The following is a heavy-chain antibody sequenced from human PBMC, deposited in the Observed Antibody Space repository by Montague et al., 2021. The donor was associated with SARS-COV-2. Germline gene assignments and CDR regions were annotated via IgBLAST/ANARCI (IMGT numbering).Heavy chain of an antibody. J-gene: IGHJ6*03. CDR1: GGSVSSGGYY. CDR3: ARFLRRVVPAATGHWEKNYYCYYMDV. CDR2: INHSGXT. Sequence: SETLSLTRTVSGGSVSSGGYYWSWIRQPPGKGLEWLGEINHSGXTXYXXXXKXRVTISVDTSKSQFSLKLSSVTAADTAVYYCARFLRRVVPAATGHWEKNYYCYYMDVWGKGTTVTVSS. D-gene: IGHD2-2*01. V-gene: IGHV4-61*08.